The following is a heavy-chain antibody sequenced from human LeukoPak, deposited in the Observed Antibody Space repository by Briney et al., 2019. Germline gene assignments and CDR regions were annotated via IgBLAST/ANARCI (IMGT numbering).Heavy chain of an antibody. CDR3: ARRIQGMAPYYFDY. J-gene: IGHJ4*02. V-gene: IGHV3-74*01. Sequence: GGSLRLSCTASGFTFSSYWMHWVRQAPGKGLVWVSRINSDGGSTSYADSVKGRFTISRDNAKNTLYLQINSLRAEDTAVYYCARRIQGMAPYYFDYWGQGTLVTVSS. CDR2: INSDGGST. D-gene: IGHD5-24*01. CDR1: GFTFSSYW.